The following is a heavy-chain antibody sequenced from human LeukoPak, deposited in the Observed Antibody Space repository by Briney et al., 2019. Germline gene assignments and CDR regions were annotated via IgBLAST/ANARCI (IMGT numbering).Heavy chain of an antibody. CDR1: GFSFDDYG. Sequence: GGSLRLSCVASGFSFDDYGMMWVRQAPGKGLEWVSGINWNGDSTAYADSVKGRFTISRDNAKNSLYLQMDSLRGEDTAWYYCASANGSGRGTLGAYWGQGILVTVSS. CDR2: INWNGDST. V-gene: IGHV3-20*04. J-gene: IGHJ4*02. D-gene: IGHD3-10*01. CDR3: ASANGSGRGTLGAY.